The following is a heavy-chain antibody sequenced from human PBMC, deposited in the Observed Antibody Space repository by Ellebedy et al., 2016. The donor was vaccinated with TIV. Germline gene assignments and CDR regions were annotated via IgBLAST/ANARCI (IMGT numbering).Heavy chain of an antibody. V-gene: IGHV3-23*01. CDR2: ISGSGGST. D-gene: IGHD3-16*02. CDR3: TLQTPVITFGGVVVPSYFDS. Sequence: GESLKISCAASGFDFSNNGMSWVRQAPGKGLEWVSAISGSGGSTYYADSVKGRFTISRDNSKNTLYLQMNSLKTEDTAVYYCTLQTPVITFGGVVVPSYFDSWGQGTLVTVSS. J-gene: IGHJ4*02. CDR1: GFDFSNNG.